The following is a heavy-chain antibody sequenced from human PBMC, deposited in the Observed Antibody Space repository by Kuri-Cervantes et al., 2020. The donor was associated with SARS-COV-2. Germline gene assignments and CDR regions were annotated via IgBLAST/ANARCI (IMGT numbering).Heavy chain of an antibody. J-gene: IGHJ4*02. CDR1: GGSISSSSCY. V-gene: IGHV4-39*01. CDR2: IYYSGST. Sequence: SETLSLTCTVSGGSISSSSCYWGWIRQPPGKGLEWIGSIYYSGSTYYNPSLKSRVTISVDTSKNQFSLKLSSVTAADTAVYYCASITIFGVVKIWGQGTLVTVSS. CDR3: ASITIFGVVKI. D-gene: IGHD3-3*01.